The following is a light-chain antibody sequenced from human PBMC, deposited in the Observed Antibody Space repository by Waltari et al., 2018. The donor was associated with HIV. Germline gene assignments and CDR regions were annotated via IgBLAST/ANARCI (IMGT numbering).Light chain of an antibody. CDR3: QSYDKSLSGSV. J-gene: IGLJ2*01. V-gene: IGLV1-40*01. CDR1: NSNIGAGYD. CDR2: DVI. Sequence: QSVLTQPPSVSGAPGQRVTISCTGNNSNIGAGYDVHWYQQLPGTAPKFFISDVISRPSGVPDRVSVSRSGTSASLAITGLQAEDEADYYCQSYDKSLSGSVFGGGTKLTVL.